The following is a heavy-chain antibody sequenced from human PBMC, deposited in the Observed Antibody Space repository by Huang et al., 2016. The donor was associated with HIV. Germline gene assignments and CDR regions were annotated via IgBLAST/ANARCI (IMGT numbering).Heavy chain of an antibody. CDR3: ARDSAITVTAYSDY. J-gene: IGHJ4*02. V-gene: IGHV1-18*01. CDR2: ISAHNGDT. CDR1: GYEFRAQG. Sequence: VQLVQSGPDVWKPGASLKISCRASGYEFRAQGLTWVRQSPGQGLEWLGWISAHNGDTLYAQKVQSRMSLTANISTNTGYLELWCLRYDDTALYYCARDSAITVTAYSDYWGPGTLVTVSS. D-gene: IGHD4-17*01.